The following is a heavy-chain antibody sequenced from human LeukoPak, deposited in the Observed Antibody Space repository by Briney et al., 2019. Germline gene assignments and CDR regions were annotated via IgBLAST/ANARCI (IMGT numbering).Heavy chain of an antibody. CDR1: GFTFSSYG. J-gene: IGHJ4*02. Sequence: GRSQRLSCAASGFTFSSYGMHWVRQAPGKGLEWVSAISDSGGSTYYADSVKGRFTISRDNSKNTLYLQMNSLRAEDTAVYYCAKGGYSGYDSGGYFDYWGQGTLVTVSS. D-gene: IGHD5-12*01. CDR2: ISDSGGST. V-gene: IGHV3-23*01. CDR3: AKGGYSGYDSGGYFDY.